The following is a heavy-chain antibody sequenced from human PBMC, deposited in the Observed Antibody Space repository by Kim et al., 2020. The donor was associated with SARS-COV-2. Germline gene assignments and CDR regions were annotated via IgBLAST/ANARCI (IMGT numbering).Heavy chain of an antibody. D-gene: IGHD3-22*01. J-gene: IGHJ4*02. V-gene: IGHV3-7*01. CDR2: IKQDGSEK. Sequence: GGSLRLSCAASGFTFSSYWMSWVRQAPGKGLEWVANIKQDGSEKYYVDSVKGRFTISRDNAKNSLYLQMNSLRAEDTAVYYCARRPYDSSGYRFDYWGQGTLVTVSS. CDR1: GFTFSSYW. CDR3: ARRPYDSSGYRFDY.